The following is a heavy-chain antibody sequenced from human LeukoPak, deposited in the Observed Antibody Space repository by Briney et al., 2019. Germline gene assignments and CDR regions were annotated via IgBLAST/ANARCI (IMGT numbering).Heavy chain of an antibody. CDR3: ARDRGYSTFDY. Sequence: GSLRLSCEASAFTFSSYWMSWVRQAPGKGLEWVANMKEDGGEINYVDSVKGRFTISRDNAKNSLFLQMNSLKVEDTAVYYCARDRGYSTFDYWGQGTLVTVSS. V-gene: IGHV3-7*01. CDR1: AFTFSSYW. J-gene: IGHJ4*02. CDR2: MKEDGGEI. D-gene: IGHD4-23*01.